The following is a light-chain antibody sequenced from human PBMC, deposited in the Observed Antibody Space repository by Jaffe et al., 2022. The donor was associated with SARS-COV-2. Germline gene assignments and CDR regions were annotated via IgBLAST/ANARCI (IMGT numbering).Light chain of an antibody. CDR2: KND. J-gene: IGLJ3*02. Sequence: QSVLTQPPSESGTPGQRVTISCSGSSSNIGSMYVFWYQQLPGTAPKLLIFKNDQRPSGVPDRFSASKSDTSASLAIGGLRSDDEATYYCAAWDDTLKGLLFGGGTTLTVL. CDR1: SSNIGSMY. V-gene: IGLV1-47*01. CDR3: AAWDDTLKGLL.